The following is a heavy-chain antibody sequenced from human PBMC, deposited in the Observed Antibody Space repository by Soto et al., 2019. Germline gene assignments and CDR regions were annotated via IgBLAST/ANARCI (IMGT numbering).Heavy chain of an antibody. D-gene: IGHD2-15*01. J-gene: IGHJ3*02. V-gene: IGHV3-23*01. Sequence: GGSLRLSCAASGFTFSSYAMSWVRQAPGKGLEWVSAISGSGGSTYYADSVKGRFTISRDNSKNTLYLQMNSLRAEDTAVYYCATHIVVVVAATFRLGAFDIWGQGTMVTVSS. CDR1: GFTFSSYA. CDR3: ATHIVVVVAATFRLGAFDI. CDR2: ISGSGGST.